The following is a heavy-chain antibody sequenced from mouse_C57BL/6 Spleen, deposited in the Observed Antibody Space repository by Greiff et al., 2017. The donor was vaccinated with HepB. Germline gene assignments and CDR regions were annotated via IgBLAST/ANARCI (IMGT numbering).Heavy chain of an antibody. CDR1: GYTFTSYW. V-gene: IGHV1-61*01. Sequence: QVQLQQPGAELVRPGSSVKLSCKASGYTFTSYWMDWVKQRPGQGLEWIGNIYPSDSETHYNQKFKDKATLTVDKSSSTAYMQLSSLTSEDSAVYYGARGRYGSSTYYFDYWGQGTTLTVSS. D-gene: IGHD1-1*01. CDR2: IYPSDSET. J-gene: IGHJ2*01. CDR3: ARGRYGSSTYYFDY.